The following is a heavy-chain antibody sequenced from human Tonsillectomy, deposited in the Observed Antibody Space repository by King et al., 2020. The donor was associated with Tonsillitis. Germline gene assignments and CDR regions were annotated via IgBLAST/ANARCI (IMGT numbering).Heavy chain of an antibody. V-gene: IGHV3-21*01. CDR3: ARDPVSRYYFDY. D-gene: IGHD2/OR15-2a*01. Sequence: QLVQSGGGLVKPGGSLRLSCAASGFTFSSYNINWVRQAPGKGLEWVSSISSGGNYIYYTESVKGRFTISRDNAKNSLFLQMNSLRAEDTAVYYCARDPVSRYYFDYWGQGTLVTVSS. J-gene: IGHJ4*02. CDR2: ISSGGNYI. CDR1: GFTFSSYN.